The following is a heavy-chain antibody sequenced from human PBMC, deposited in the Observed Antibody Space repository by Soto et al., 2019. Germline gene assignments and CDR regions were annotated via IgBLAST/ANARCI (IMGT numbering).Heavy chain of an antibody. Sequence: SGGSLRLSCAASGFTFSSYGMHWVRQAPGKGLEWVAVISYDGSNKYYADSVKGRFTISRDNSKNTLYLQMNSLRAEDTAVYYCAKDVVVVPAATWDGMDVWGQGTTVTVSS. J-gene: IGHJ6*02. CDR3: AKDVVVVPAATWDGMDV. CDR2: ISYDGSNK. D-gene: IGHD2-2*01. CDR1: GFTFSSYG. V-gene: IGHV3-30*18.